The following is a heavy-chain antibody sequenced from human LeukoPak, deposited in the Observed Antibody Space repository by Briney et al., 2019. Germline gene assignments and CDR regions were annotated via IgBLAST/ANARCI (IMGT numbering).Heavy chain of an antibody. CDR3: ARVTLGYFDY. CDR1: GFTLSSYA. CDR2: ISYGGSNK. D-gene: IGHD1-26*01. Sequence: PGRSLRLSCAASGFTLSSYAMHWVRQAPGKGLEWVAVISYGGSNKYYADSVKGRFTISRDNSKNTLYLQMNSLRAEDTAVYYCARVTLGYFDYWGQGTLVTVSS. J-gene: IGHJ4*02. V-gene: IGHV3-30*04.